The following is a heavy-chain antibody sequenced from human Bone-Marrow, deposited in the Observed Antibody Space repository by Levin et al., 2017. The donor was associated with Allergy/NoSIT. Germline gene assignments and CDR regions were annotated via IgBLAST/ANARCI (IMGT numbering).Heavy chain of an antibody. Sequence: LSLTCAASGFTLGDHYMAWVRQTPEKGLQWLAYISSGGSDKFYADSVKGRFTISRDNSQNSLYLQMDRLRAEDTAVYFCARDQAPYYGLDVWGQGTTVTVSS. J-gene: IGHJ6*02. CDR1: GFTLGDHY. CDR2: ISSGGSDK. CDR3: ARDQAPYYGLDV. V-gene: IGHV3-11*01.